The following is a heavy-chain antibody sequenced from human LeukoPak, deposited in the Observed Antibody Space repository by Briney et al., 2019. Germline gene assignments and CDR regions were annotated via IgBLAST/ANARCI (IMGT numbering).Heavy chain of an antibody. Sequence: SGGSLRLSCAASGFTFSSYWMSWVRQAPGKGLEWVANIKRDGSDKYYVGSVEGRFTISRDNDKNSLYLQMSSLRAEDTAIYYCARALYNRGWYPDYFDFWGQGALVPVSS. CDR2: IKRDGSDK. V-gene: IGHV3-7*01. CDR1: GFTFSSYW. J-gene: IGHJ4*02. CDR3: ARALYNRGWYPDYFDF. D-gene: IGHD6-19*01.